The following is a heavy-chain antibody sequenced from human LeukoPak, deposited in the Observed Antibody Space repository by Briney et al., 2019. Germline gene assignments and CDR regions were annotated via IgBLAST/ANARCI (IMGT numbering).Heavy chain of an antibody. J-gene: IGHJ4*02. CDR1: GYSISSGYY. Sequence: SETLSLTCTVSGYSISSGYYWGWIRQPPGKGLEWIGSIYHSGSTYYNPSLKSRVTISVDTSKNQFSLKLSSVTAADTAVYYCARDRKLYSGGTPYDYWGQGTLVTVSS. V-gene: IGHV4-38-2*02. CDR3: ARDRKLYSGGTPYDY. CDR2: IYHSGST. D-gene: IGHD4-23*01.